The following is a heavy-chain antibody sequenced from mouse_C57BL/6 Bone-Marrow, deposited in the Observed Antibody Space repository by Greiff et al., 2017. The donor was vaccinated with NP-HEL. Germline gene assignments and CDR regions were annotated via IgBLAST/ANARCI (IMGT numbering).Heavy chain of an antibody. J-gene: IGHJ2*01. D-gene: IGHD2-3*01. CDR1: GIAFSRYW. CDR2: INPDSSTI. V-gene: IGHV4-1*01. Sequence: EVKLLQSGGGLVQPGGSLKLSCAASGIAFSRYWMSWVRRAPGKGLEWIGEINPDSSTINYAPTLKDKFIISRDNAINTLYLQMSKVRSEDTALYYCAREDDGDWDYWGQGTTLTVAS. CDR3: AREDDGDWDY.